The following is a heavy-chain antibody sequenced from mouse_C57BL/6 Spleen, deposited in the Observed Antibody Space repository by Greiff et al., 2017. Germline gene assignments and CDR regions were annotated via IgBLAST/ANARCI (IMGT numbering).Heavy chain of an antibody. CDR2: IWTGGGT. CDR3: ARNSNYPDYFDY. D-gene: IGHD2-5*01. Sequence: VKLMESGPGLVAPSQSLSITCTVSGFSLTSYAIRWVRQPPGKGLEWLGVIWTGGGTNYNSALKARLSISKDNSKSQVFLKMNSLQTDDTAGYYCARNSNYPDYFDYWGQGTTLTVSA. V-gene: IGHV2-9-1*01. J-gene: IGHJ2*01. CDR1: GFSLTSYA.